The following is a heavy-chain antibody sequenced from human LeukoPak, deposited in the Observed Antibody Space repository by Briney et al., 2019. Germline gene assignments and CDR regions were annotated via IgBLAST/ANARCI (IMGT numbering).Heavy chain of an antibody. J-gene: IGHJ4*02. CDR2: INHSGST. D-gene: IGHD3-9*01. CDR1: GGSFSGYY. Sequence: SETLSLTCAVYGGSFSGYYWSWIRQPPGKGLEWIGEINHSGSTNYNPSLKSRVTISVDTSKNRFSLKLSSVTAADTAVYYCARGITYYDILTGYSPFPHFDYWGQGTLVTVSS. V-gene: IGHV4-34*01. CDR3: ARGITYYDILTGYSPFPHFDY.